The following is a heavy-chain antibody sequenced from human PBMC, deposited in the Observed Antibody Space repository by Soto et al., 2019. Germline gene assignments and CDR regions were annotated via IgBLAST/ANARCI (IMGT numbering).Heavy chain of an antibody. J-gene: IGHJ3*02. CDR1: GGSISGYY. D-gene: IGHD1-20*01. CDR3: ARQRAYDWNGRDAFDI. CDR2: VYESGST. Sequence: SETLSLTCTVSGGSISGYYWSWIRQPPGKGLEWIGHVYESGSTNYNPSLKSRITILVDTSKNHFSLKMTSVTAADTAVYYCARQRAYDWNGRDAFDIWGQGTMVTVSS. V-gene: IGHV4-59*08.